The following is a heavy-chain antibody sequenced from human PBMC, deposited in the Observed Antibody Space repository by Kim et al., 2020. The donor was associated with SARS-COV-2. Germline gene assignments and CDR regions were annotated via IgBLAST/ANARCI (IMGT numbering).Heavy chain of an antibody. CDR2: ISYSGST. CDR1: GGSISSSSYY. V-gene: IGHV4-39*07. J-gene: IGHJ4*02. Sequence: SETLSLTCTVSGGSISSSSYYWGWIRQPPGKGLEWIGSISYSGSTYYNPSLKSRVTISVDTSKNQFSLKLSSVTAADTAVYYCAREPPITMIVVARDYWGQGTLVTVSS. D-gene: IGHD3-22*01. CDR3: AREPPITMIVVARDY.